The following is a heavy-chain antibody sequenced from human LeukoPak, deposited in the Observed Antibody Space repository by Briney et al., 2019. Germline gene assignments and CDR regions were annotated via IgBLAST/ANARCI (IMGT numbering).Heavy chain of an antibody. J-gene: IGHJ3*02. CDR2: IYYSGST. V-gene: IGHV4-59*01. Sequence: SETLSLTCTVSGGSISSYFWSWIRQPPGKGLEWIGYIYYSGSTNYNPSLKSRVTISVDTSKNQFSLKLSSVTAADTAVYYCARARHYSDRTLNIWGQGTMVTVSS. CDR1: GGSISSYF. D-gene: IGHD3-22*01. CDR3: ARARHYSDRTLNI.